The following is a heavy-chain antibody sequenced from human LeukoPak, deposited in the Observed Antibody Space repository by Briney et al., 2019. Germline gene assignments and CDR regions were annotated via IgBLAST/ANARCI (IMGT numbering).Heavy chain of an antibody. J-gene: IGHJ4*02. CDR3: ARVHSWSGPDY. CDR2: IYHSGST. CDR1: GGSISTGYY. D-gene: IGHD3-3*02. Sequence: SETLSLTCTVSGGSISTGYYWGWIRQPPGKGLEWIGSIYHSGSTYYNPSLKSRVTISVDTSKNQFSLKLRSVTAADTAVYYCARVHSWSGPDYWGQGTLVTVSS. V-gene: IGHV4-38-2*02.